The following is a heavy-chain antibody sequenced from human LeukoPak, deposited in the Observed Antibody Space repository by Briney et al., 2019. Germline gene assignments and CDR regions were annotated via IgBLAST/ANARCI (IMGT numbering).Heavy chain of an antibody. CDR1: GFTFSTYA. Sequence: GGSLRLSCAASGFTFSTYAMTWVRQAPGKGLEWVSVISGNDDTTYYADSVKGRFTISRDNSKNTLYLQMHSLRAEDTAIYYCAKGHTGSCYSLQDCWGQGTLVTVSS. CDR3: AKGHTGSCYSLQDC. D-gene: IGHD2-15*01. J-gene: IGHJ4*02. CDR2: ISGNDDTT. V-gene: IGHV3-23*01.